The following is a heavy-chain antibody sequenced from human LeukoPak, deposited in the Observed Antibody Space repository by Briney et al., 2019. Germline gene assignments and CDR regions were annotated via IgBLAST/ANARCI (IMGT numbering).Heavy chain of an antibody. CDR1: GYTFSSYW. V-gene: IGHV5-51*01. D-gene: IGHD3-10*01. J-gene: IGHJ4*02. CDR2: IYPADSDT. CDR3: ARHEFSVSGSYYMAY. Sequence: GDSLKISCKGSGYTFSSYWIGWGRQMPGKGLEWIGIIYPADSDTKYGPSFEGQVTISGDKSISTAYLQWSSLKASDTAMYYCARHEFSVSGSYYMAYWGQGTLVTVSS.